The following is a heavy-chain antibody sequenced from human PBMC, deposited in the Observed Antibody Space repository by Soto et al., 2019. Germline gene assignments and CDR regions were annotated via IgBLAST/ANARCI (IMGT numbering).Heavy chain of an antibody. CDR1: GYTFTSYG. D-gene: IGHD1-26*01. CDR3: ARFTGISKWTFDS. Sequence: QVQLVQSGAEVKKPGASVKVSCRASGYTFTSYGISWVRQAPGQGLEWMGWISAYNDKTTYAQKFQCRLTMTTDTSSNTAYMELRSLRYDDTAVYYCARFTGISKWTFDSWGQGTLVTVSS. CDR2: ISAYNDKT. J-gene: IGHJ4*02. V-gene: IGHV1-18*01.